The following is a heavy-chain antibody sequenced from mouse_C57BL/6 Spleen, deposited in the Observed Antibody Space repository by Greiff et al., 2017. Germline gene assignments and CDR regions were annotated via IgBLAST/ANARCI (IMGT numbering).Heavy chain of an antibody. V-gene: IGHV1-69*01. CDR2: IDPSDSYT. Sequence: QVQLQQPGAELVMPGASVKLSCKASGYTFTSYWMHWVKQRPGQGLEWIGEIDPSDSYTTYNQKFKGKSTLTVDKSSSTAYMQLSSLTSEDSAVYYCARSLPLNFDYWGQGTTLTVSS. CDR3: ARSLPLNFDY. J-gene: IGHJ2*01. CDR1: GYTFTSYW.